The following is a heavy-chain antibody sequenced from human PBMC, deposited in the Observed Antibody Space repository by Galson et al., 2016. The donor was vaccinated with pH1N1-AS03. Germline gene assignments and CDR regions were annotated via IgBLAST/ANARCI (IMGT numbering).Heavy chain of an antibody. CDR1: GFTFSTYG. Sequence: SLRLSCAASGFTFSTYGMHWVRQAPGKGLDWVSFIRNDGSKKNYADSVKGRFTISRDNAKNSLYLQMNSLRADDTAVYYCLRASDYWGQGTLVTVSS. CDR2: IRNDGSKK. J-gene: IGHJ4*02. V-gene: IGHV3-30*02. CDR3: LRASDY.